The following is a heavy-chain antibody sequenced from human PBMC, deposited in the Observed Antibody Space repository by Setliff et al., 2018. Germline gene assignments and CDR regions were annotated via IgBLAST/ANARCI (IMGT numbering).Heavy chain of an antibody. CDR3: AKVKKPLIRGSGFDY. CDR2: VRFDGSYK. D-gene: IGHD2-8*01. CDR1: GFVFGTYG. Sequence: GGSLRLSCAASGFVFGTYGMHWVRQAPGKGLDWVASVRFDGSYKVYADSVKGRFTISRDNSENTLFQQMTSLRPEDTGIYYCAKVKKPLIRGSGFDYWGRGTRVTVSS. J-gene: IGHJ4*02. V-gene: IGHV3-30*02.